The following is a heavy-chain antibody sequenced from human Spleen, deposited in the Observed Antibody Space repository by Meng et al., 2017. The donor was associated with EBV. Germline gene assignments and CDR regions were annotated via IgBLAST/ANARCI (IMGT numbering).Heavy chain of an antibody. CDR2: IYYSGST. D-gene: IGHD6-13*01. J-gene: IGHJ5*02. Sequence: QLQESGPGLVRPSETLSLPCSVSDDYVSSSKYYWGWLRQPPGKRLEWIGSIYYSGSTYYNPSFKSRVTISVDTFKNQFSLKLSSVTAADTALYYCAREMKTAAVFDPWGQGSLVTVSS. V-gene: IGHV4-39*07. CDR1: DDYVSSSKYY. CDR3: AREMKTAAVFDP.